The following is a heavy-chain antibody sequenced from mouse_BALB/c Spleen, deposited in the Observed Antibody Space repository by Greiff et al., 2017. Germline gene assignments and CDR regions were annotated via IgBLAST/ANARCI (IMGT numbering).Heavy chain of an antibody. Sequence: LVESAAELARPGASVKMSCKASGYTFTSYTMHWVKQRPGQGLEWIGYINPSSGYTEYNQKFKDKTTLTADKSSSTAYMQLSSLTSEDSAVYYCARGAYFDVWGAGTTVTVSS. J-gene: IGHJ1*01. CDR3: ARGAYFDV. CDR2: INPSSGYT. CDR1: GYTFTSYT. V-gene: IGHV1-4*02.